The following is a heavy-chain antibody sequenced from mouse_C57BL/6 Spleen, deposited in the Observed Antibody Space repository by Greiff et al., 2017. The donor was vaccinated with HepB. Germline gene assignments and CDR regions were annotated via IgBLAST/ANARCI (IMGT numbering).Heavy chain of an antibody. J-gene: IGHJ4*01. Sequence: VQLQQSGAELARPGASVKMSCKASGYTFTSYTMHWVKQRPGQGLEWIGYINPSSGYTKYNQKFKDKATLTADKSSSTAYMQLSSLTSEDSAVYYCARDPRGAMDYWGQGTSVTVSS. V-gene: IGHV1-4*01. CDR3: ARDPRGAMDY. CDR2: INPSSGYT. CDR1: GYTFTSYT.